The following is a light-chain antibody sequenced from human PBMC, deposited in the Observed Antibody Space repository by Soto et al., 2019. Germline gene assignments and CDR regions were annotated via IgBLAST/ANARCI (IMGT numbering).Light chain of an antibody. CDR3: QQSYSTVLT. J-gene: IGKJ4*01. CDR2: AAS. Sequence: DIQMTQYPSSLSASVGDRVTITCRASQSISTFLTLYQQKLGKAPKLLIYAASSLQSGVLSRFSGSGSGTDFTLTISSLQPEDFATYYCQQSYSTVLTFGGGTKVDIK. CDR1: QSISTF. V-gene: IGKV1-39*01.